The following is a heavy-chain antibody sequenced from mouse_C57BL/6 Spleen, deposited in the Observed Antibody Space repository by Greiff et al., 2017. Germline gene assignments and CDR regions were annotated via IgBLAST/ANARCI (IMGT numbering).Heavy chain of an antibody. V-gene: IGHV1-50*01. Sequence: QVQLKQPGAELVKPGASVKLSCKASGYTFTSYWMQWVKQRPGQGLEWIGEIDPSDSYTNYNQKFKGKATLTVDTSSSTAYMQLSSLTSEDSAVYYCARRFITAVVDAMDDWGQGTSVTVSS. CDR2: IDPSDSYT. CDR3: ARRFITAVVDAMDD. D-gene: IGHD1-1*01. J-gene: IGHJ4*01. CDR1: GYTFTSYW.